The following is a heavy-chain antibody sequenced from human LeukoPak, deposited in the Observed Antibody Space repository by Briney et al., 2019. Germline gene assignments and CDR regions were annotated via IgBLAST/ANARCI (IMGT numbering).Heavy chain of an antibody. Sequence: PSQTLSLTCTVSGGSISSGSYYWSWIRQPAGKGLEWIGRIYTSGSTNYNPSFKSRVTMSVDTSKNQFSLKLNSVTAADTAVYYCARDARYCSSISCSHFDYWGQGTLVTVSS. D-gene: IGHD2-2*01. CDR2: IYTSGST. J-gene: IGHJ4*02. V-gene: IGHV4-61*02. CDR1: GGSISSGSYY. CDR3: ARDARYCSSISCSHFDY.